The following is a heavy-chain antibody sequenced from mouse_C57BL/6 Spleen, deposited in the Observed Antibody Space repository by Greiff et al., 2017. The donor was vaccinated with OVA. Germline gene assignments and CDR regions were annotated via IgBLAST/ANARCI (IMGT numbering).Heavy chain of an antibody. CDR3: ARRGLTEPYYYAMDY. Sequence: EVQLMESGGGLVQPGGSLNISCAASGLTFRDYYMYWVSQTLEKRLGWVAYISNCSGSTYYPDTVKCRGTITRDNAKNTMYLQMSSLKSEDTAMDYCARRGLTEPYYYAMDYWGQGTSVTVSS. CDR2: ISNCSGST. D-gene: IGHD4-1*01. V-gene: IGHV5-12*01. CDR1: GLTFRDYY. J-gene: IGHJ4*01.